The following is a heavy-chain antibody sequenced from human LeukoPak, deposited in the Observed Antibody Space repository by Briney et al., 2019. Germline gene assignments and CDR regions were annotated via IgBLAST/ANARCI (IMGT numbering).Heavy chain of an antibody. CDR1: GFTVSSNY. Sequence: PGGSLRLSCAASGFTVSSNYMSWVRQAPGKGLEWVSVIYSGGSTYYADSVKGRFTISRDNSKNTLYLQMNSLRAEDTAVYYCARVPRNLELWLHFDYWGQGTLVTVSP. J-gene: IGHJ4*02. D-gene: IGHD5-18*01. CDR2: IYSGGST. V-gene: IGHV3-53*01. CDR3: ARVPRNLELWLHFDY.